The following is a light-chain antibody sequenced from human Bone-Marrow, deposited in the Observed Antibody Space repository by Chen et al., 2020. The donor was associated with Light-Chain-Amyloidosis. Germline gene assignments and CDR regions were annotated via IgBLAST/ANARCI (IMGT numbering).Light chain of an antibody. CDR1: NIGSTS. CDR2: DDS. J-gene: IGLJ3*02. CDR3: QVWDRSSDRPV. V-gene: IGLV3-21*02. Sequence: SYVLTQPSSVSVAPGQTATIVRGGNNIGSTSVHWYQQTPGQAPLLVVYDDSDRPSGIPERLSGSNSGNTATLTISSVEAGDEADYYCQVWDRSSDRPVFGGGTKLTVL.